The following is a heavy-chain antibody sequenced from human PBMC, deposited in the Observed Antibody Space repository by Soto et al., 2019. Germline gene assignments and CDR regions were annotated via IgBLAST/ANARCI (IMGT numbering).Heavy chain of an antibody. Sequence: SETLSLTCTVSGGSISSGGYYWSWIRQHPGKGLEWIGYIYYSGSTYYNPSLKSRVTISVDTSKNQFSLKLSSVTAADTAVYYCARHIVATFDYWGQGTLVTVSS. CDR3: ARHIVATFDY. V-gene: IGHV4-31*03. CDR1: GGSISSGGYY. J-gene: IGHJ4*02. D-gene: IGHD5-12*01. CDR2: IYYSGST.